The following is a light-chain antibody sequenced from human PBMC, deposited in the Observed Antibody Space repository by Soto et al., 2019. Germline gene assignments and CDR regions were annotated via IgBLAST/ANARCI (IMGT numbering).Light chain of an antibody. Sequence: EIVLTQSPATMSVSPAERATLSCRASQSFRGLLAWYQQKPGQAPRLLIYDAYNRATGIPPRFSGSGSGTDFTLTISSLEPEDSAVYYCQQRHRWPITFGQGTRLEIK. CDR3: QQRHRWPIT. J-gene: IGKJ5*01. CDR2: DAY. CDR1: QSFRGL. V-gene: IGKV3-11*01.